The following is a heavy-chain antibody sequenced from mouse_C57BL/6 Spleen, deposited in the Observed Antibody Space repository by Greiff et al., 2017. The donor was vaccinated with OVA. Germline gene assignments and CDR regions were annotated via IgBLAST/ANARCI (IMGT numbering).Heavy chain of an antibody. Sequence: QVQLQQSGAELARPGASVKMSCKASGYTFTSYTMHWVKQRPGQGLEWIGYINPSSGYTKYNQKFKDKATLTADKSSSTAYMQLSSLTSEDSAVYYCATTVVRLYFDYWGQGTTLTVSS. D-gene: IGHD1-1*01. CDR1: GYTFTSYT. J-gene: IGHJ2*01. CDR3: ATTVVRLYFDY. CDR2: INPSSGYT. V-gene: IGHV1-4*01.